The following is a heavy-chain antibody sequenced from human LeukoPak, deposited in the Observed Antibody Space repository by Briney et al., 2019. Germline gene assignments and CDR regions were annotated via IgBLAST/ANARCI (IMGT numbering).Heavy chain of an antibody. CDR3: ARDNGDYGDFDY. J-gene: IGHJ4*02. CDR1: GYTFTGYY. D-gene: IGHD4-17*01. V-gene: IGHV1-2*02. CDR2: INPNSGGT. Sequence: ASVKVSCKASGYTFTGYYMHWVRQAPGQGLEWMGWINPNSGGTNYAQKFQGRVTMTRDTSISTAYMELSRLRSADTAVYYCARDNGDYGDFDYWGQGTLVTVSS.